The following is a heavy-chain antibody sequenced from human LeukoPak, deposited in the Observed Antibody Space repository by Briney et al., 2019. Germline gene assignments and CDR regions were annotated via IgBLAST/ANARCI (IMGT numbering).Heavy chain of an antibody. Sequence: LETLSLTCTVSGGSISSSSYSWGWIRQPPGKGLEWIGTIYYSGSTYYNPSPKSRVTISEDTSKNQFSLNLSSVTAADTAVYYCARYASSGYYRYYFDYWGQGTLVTVSS. CDR2: IYYSGST. D-gene: IGHD3-22*01. J-gene: IGHJ4*02. CDR1: GGSISSSSYS. V-gene: IGHV4-39*01. CDR3: ARYASSGYYRYYFDY.